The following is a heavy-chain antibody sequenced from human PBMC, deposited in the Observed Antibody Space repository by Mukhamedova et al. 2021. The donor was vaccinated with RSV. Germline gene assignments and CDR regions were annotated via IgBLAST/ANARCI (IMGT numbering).Heavy chain of an antibody. D-gene: IGHD5-18*01. CDR3: ARVVGDTAMVTMSYY. V-gene: IGHV4-59*01. CDR2: GST. Sequence: GSTNYNPSLKSRVTISVDTSKNQFSLKLSSVTAADTAVYYCARVVGDTAMVTMSYY. J-gene: IGHJ6*01.